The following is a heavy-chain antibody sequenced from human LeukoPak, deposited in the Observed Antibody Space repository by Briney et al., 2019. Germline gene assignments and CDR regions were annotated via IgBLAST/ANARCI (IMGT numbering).Heavy chain of an antibody. Sequence: AAVKVSFKASGGTFSSYAISWVRQAPGQGLEWMGGIIPIFGTANYAQKFQGRVTITTDESTSTAYMELSSLRSDDTAVYYCASYWEFCNYWGQGTLVTVSS. CDR3: ASYWEFCNY. J-gene: IGHJ4*02. CDR1: GGTFSSYA. CDR2: IIPIFGTA. D-gene: IGHD3-10*01. V-gene: IGHV1-69*05.